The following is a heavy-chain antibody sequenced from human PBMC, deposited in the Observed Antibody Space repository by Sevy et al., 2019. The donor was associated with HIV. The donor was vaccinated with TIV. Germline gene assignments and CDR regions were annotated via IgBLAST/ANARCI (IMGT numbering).Heavy chain of an antibody. V-gene: IGHV1-69*13. CDR3: ARLAAAGPFYFDY. Sequence: ASVKVSCKASGGTFSSYAISWVRQAPGQGLEWMGGIIPIFGTANYAQKFQGRVTITADECTSTAYMELSSLRSEDTAVYYCARLAAAGPFYFDYWGQGTLVTVSS. CDR1: GGTFSSYA. D-gene: IGHD6-13*01. J-gene: IGHJ4*02. CDR2: IIPIFGTA.